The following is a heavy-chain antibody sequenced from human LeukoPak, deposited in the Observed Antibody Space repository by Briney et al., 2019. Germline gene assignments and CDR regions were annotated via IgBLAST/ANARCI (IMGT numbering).Heavy chain of an antibody. J-gene: IGHJ5*02. Sequence: PSETLSLTCAVYGGSFGGYYWSWIRQPPGKGLEWIGEINHSGSTNYNPSLKSRVTISVDTSKNQFSVKLSSVTAADTAVYYCANRVLLWFGEPPAWFDPWGQGTLVTVSS. V-gene: IGHV4-34*01. CDR2: INHSGST. CDR3: ANRVLLWFGEPPAWFDP. CDR1: GGSFGGYY. D-gene: IGHD3-10*01.